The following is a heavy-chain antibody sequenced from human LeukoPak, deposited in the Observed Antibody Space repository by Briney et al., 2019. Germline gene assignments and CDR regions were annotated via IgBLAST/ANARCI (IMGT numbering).Heavy chain of an antibody. CDR1: GFTFGSYS. CDR2: ISSSSSTI. CDR3: AREMAYSYYYGMDV. V-gene: IGHV3-48*01. Sequence: GVSLRLSCAASGFTFGSYSMNWVRQAPGKGLEWASYISSSSSTIYYADSVKGRFTISRDNAKNSLYLQMNSLRAEDTAVYYCAREMAYSYYYGMDVWGQGTTVTVSS. J-gene: IGHJ6*02. D-gene: IGHD5-18*01.